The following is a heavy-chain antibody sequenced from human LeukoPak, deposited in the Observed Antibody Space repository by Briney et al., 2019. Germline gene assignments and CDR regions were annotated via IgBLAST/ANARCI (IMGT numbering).Heavy chain of an antibody. V-gene: IGHV3-7*01. CDR1: GFTFRTHW. D-gene: IGHD2-8*01. J-gene: IGHJ4*02. Sequence: GGSLRLSCAAFGFTFRTHWMSWVRQAPGKGLEWVASINQDGSQKRYMDSVQGRFTISRDNTKNSLFLQMNSLRAEDTAVYYCARLKDDVTKLDYWGQGTLVTASS. CDR3: ARLKDDVTKLDY. CDR2: INQDGSQK.